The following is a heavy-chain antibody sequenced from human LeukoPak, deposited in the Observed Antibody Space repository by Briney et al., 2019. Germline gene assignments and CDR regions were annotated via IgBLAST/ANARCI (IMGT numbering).Heavy chain of an antibody. CDR2: ISGSGAST. J-gene: IGHJ4*02. CDR3: AKDLEYSSSSGPDY. Sequence: GGSLRLSCAASGFTFSSYAMSWVRQAPGKGLEWVSAISGSGASTYYADSVKGRFTISRDNSKNTLYLQMNSLRAEDTAVYYCAKDLEYSSSSGPDYWGQGTLVTVSS. CDR1: GFTFSSYA. V-gene: IGHV3-23*01. D-gene: IGHD6-6*01.